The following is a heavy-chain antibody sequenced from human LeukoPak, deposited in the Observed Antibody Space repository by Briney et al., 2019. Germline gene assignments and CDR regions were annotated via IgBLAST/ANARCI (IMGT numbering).Heavy chain of an antibody. D-gene: IGHD2-2*01. CDR2: ISYSGST. V-gene: IGHV4-39*01. CDR3: ARSYCSSTTCYAVGAFDV. J-gene: IGHJ3*01. Sequence: SETLSLTCTVSGGSISRSDYYWGWVRQPPGKGLEWIWSISYSGSTYYNPSLKSRVTMFVDMSNNQFSLKLRSVTAADTAVYYCARSYCSSTTCYAVGAFDVWGQGTMVTVSS. CDR1: GGSISRSDYY.